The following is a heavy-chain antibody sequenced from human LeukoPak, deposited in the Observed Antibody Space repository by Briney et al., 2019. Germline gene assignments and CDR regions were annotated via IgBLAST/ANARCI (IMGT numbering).Heavy chain of an antibody. CDR3: AKVNRAYSSSSSLNFDS. D-gene: IGHD6-6*01. Sequence: GGSLRLSCAASGFIFNDYNMHWVRQAPGKGLEWVSLISWDGYTTYYADSVKGRFTNSRDNSKNSLYLQMNRLRTEDTALYYCAKVNRAYSSSSSLNFDSWGQGTLVTVSS. CDR1: GFIFNDYN. J-gene: IGHJ4*02. CDR2: ISWDGYTT. V-gene: IGHV3-43*01.